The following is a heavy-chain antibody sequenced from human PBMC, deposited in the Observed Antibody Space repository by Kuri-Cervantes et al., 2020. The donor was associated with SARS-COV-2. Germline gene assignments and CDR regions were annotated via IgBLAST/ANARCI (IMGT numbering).Heavy chain of an antibody. CDR1: GGSFSGYY. J-gene: IGHJ3*02. D-gene: IGHD3-3*01. CDR2: TNHSGST. V-gene: IGHV4-34*01. Sequence: ESLKISCAVYGGSFSGYYWSWIRQPPGKGLEWIGETNHSGSTNYNPSLKSRVTISVDTSKNQFSLKLSSVTAADTAVYYCARGHWSGYSNAAEMGAFDIWGQGTMVTVSS. CDR3: ARGHWSGYSNAAEMGAFDI.